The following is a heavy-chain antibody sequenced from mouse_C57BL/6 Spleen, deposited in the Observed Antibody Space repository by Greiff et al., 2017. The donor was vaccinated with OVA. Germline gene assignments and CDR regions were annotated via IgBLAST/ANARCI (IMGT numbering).Heavy chain of an antibody. CDR3: ARKMGSIHVMYFGV. D-gene: IGHD2-10*02. V-gene: IGHV1-69*01. J-gene: IGHJ1*03. Sequence: QVQLQQPGAELVMPGASVKLSCKASGYTFTSYWMHWVKQRPGQGLEWIGEIDPSDSYTNYNQKFKGKSTLTVDKSSSTAYMQLSSLTSEYSAVLHCARKMGSIHVMYFGVGRTENTDSV. CDR1: GYTFTSYW. CDR2: IDPSDSYT.